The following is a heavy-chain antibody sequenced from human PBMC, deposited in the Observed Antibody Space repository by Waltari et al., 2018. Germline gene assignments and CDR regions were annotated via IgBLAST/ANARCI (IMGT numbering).Heavy chain of an antibody. V-gene: IGHV3-66*02. J-gene: IGHJ3*02. CDR2: IYSGGST. CDR3: ARDTYYYDSSGYAFDI. CDR1: GFTVSSHY. D-gene: IGHD3-22*01. Sequence: EVQLVESGGGLVQPGGSLRLSCAASGFTVSSHYMSWVRQPPGKGLEWVSVIYSGGSTYYADSVKGRFTISRDNSKNTLYLQMNSLRAEDTAVYYCARDTYYYDSSGYAFDIWGQGTMVTVSS.